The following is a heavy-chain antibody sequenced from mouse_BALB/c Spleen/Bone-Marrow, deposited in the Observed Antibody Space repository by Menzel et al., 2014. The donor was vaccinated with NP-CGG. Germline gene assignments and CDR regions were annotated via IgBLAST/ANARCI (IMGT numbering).Heavy chain of an antibody. CDR1: GFTFNTYA. V-gene: IGHV10-3*03. J-gene: IGHJ4*01. D-gene: IGHD1-1*01. CDR2: IRSKSNNYAT. Sequence: EVKLMESGGGLVQPKGSLKLSCAASGFTFNTYAMDWVCQAPGKGLEWAARIRSKSNNYATYYADSVKDRFTISRDDSQSMLYLQMNNLRTEDTAMYYCVRENYYGSSGYAMDYWGQGTSVTVSS. CDR3: VRENYYGSSGYAMDY.